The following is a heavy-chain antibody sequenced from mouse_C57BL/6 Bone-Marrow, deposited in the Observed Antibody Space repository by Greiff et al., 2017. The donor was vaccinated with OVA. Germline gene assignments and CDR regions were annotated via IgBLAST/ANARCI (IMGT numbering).Heavy chain of an antibody. J-gene: IGHJ1*03. CDR3: TTWYYYGSSYWYFDV. CDR1: GFNIKDDY. Sequence: VQLPQSGAELVRPGASVKLSCTASGFNIKDDYMHWVKQRPEQGLEWIGWIDPENGDTEYASKFQGKATITADTSSNTAYLQLSSLTSEDTAVYYCTTWYYYGSSYWYFDVWGTGTTVTVSA. D-gene: IGHD1-1*01. V-gene: IGHV14-4*01. CDR2: IDPENGDT.